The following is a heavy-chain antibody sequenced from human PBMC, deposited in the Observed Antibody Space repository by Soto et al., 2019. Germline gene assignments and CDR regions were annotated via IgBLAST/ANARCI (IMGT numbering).Heavy chain of an antibody. CDR2: ISASSSSI. CDR3: ARVAY. CDR1: GFTYSNYA. Sequence: GGSLRLSCAASGFTYSNYAMNWVRQAPEKGLEWVAYISASSSSIYYADSVKGRFIISRDNAQNSLFLQMNTLRPEDSAIYYCARVAYWGPGTQVTVSS. J-gene: IGHJ4*02. V-gene: IGHV3-48*04.